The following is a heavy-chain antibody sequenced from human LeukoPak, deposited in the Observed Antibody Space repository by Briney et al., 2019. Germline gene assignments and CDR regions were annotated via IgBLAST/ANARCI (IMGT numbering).Heavy chain of an antibody. CDR3: ARGRHPGPTWISEY. D-gene: IGHD5-12*01. CDR2: MNPNSGNT. J-gene: IGHJ4*02. Sequence: GASVKVSCKAFEYTFTSYDINWVRQATGQGLEWMGWMNPNSGNTGYAQKFQGRVTMTRNTSTSTAYMELSSLTSEDTAVYYCARGRHPGPTWISEYWGQGTLVTVSS. V-gene: IGHV1-8*01. CDR1: EYTFTSYD.